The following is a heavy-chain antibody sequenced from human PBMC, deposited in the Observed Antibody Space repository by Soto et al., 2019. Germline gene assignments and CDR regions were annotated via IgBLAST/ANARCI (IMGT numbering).Heavy chain of an antibody. CDR1: GYTFTSYG. CDR2: ISAYNGNT. D-gene: IGHD3-3*01. Sequence: GALVKVSCKASGYTFTSYGISWVRQAPGQGLEWMGWISAYNGNTNYAQKLQGRVTMTTDTSTSTAYMELRSLRSDDTAVYYCARDQEGITIFGVVINFDYWGQGTLVTVSS. V-gene: IGHV1-18*01. CDR3: ARDQEGITIFGVVINFDY. J-gene: IGHJ4*02.